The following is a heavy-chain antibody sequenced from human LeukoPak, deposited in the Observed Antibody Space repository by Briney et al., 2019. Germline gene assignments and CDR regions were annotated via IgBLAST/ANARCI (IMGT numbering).Heavy chain of an antibody. CDR3: ARDLYADYVWGSFDY. D-gene: IGHD3-16*01. Sequence: PGGSLRLSCAASGFTFSSYWMHWVRQAPGKGLVWVSRINSDGSSTSYADSVKGRFTISRDNAKNTLYLQMNSLRVEDTAVYYCARDLYADYVWGSFDYWGQGTLVTVSS. J-gene: IGHJ4*02. CDR1: GFTFSSYW. CDR2: INSDGSST. V-gene: IGHV3-74*01.